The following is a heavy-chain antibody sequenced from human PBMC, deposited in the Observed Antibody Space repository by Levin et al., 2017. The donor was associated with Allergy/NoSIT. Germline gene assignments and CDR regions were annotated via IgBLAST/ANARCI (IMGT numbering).Heavy chain of an antibody. V-gene: IGHV1-24*01. CDR2: FDPEDGET. J-gene: IGHJ3*02. Sequence: ASVKVSCKVSGYTLTELSMHWVRQAPGKGLEWMGGFDPEDGETIYAQKFQGRVTMTEDTSTDTAYMELSSLRSEDTAVYYCATSLGAFSRAAFDIWGQGTMVTVSS. D-gene: IGHD1-26*01. CDR3: ATSLGAFSRAAFDI. CDR1: GYTLTELS.